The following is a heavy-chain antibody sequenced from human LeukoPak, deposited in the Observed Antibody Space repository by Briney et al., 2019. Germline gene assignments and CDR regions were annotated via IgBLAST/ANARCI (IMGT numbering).Heavy chain of an antibody. Sequence: SETLSLTCAVYGGSLSGYYWSLIRQPPGKGQEWIGEINHSGSTNYNPSLKSRVTISVDTSKNQFSLKLSSVTAADTAVYYCARGRSQSYYDFWSGFPPYYYGMDVWGQGTTVTVSS. CDR2: INHSGST. J-gene: IGHJ6*02. D-gene: IGHD3-3*01. V-gene: IGHV4-34*01. CDR1: GGSLSGYY. CDR3: ARGRSQSYYDFWSGFPPYYYGMDV.